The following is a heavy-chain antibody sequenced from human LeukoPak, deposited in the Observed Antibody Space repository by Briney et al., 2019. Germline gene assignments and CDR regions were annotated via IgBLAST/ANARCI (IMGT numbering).Heavy chain of an antibody. CDR3: ARGHLPTPRSAMDV. D-gene: IGHD3-3*02. J-gene: IGHJ6*02. V-gene: IGHV3-74*01. CDR1: GFTFSSYW. CDR2: VNSDESIT. Sequence: GGSLRLSCAASGFTFSSYWVHWVRQAPGKGLVSVLRVNSDESITTYADSVNGRFTISRDNAKNTLYLQMKSLRAEDTAVYYCARGHLPTPRSAMDVWGQGTTVTVSS.